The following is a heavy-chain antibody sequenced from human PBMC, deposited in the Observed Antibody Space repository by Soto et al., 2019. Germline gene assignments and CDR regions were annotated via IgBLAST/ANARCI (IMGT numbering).Heavy chain of an antibody. V-gene: IGHV3-21*01. CDR2: ISSSSSYI. Sequence: GGSLRLSCAASGFTFSSYSMNWVRQAPGKGLEWVSSISSSSSYIYYADSVKGRFTISRDNAKNSLYLQMNSLRAEDLAVYFWASQQGSVVVPASIRDSGDYYYYGMDVWGQGTMVTVSS. D-gene: IGHD4-17*01. J-gene: IGHJ6*02. CDR1: GFTFSSYS. CDR3: ASQQGSVVVPASIRDSGDYYYYGMDV.